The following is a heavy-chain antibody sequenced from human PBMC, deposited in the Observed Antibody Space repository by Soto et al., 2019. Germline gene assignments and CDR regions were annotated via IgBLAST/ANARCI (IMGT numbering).Heavy chain of an antibody. CDR2: ISCSSSTI. J-gene: IGHJ5*02. CDR1: GFTFSSCS. Sequence: GGSLRLSCAASGFTFSSCSMNWVRQAPGKGLEWLSYISCSSSTIYYADSVKGRFTISRDSAKNSLYLQMNSLRAEDTAVYYCARGAYTVTMAWGQGTLVTVSS. D-gene: IGHD4-17*01. CDR3: ARGAYTVTMA. V-gene: IGHV3-48*01.